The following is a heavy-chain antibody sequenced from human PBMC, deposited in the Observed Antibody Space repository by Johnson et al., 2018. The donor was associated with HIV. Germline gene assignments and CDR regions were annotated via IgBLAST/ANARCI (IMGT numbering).Heavy chain of an antibody. Sequence: VQLVESGGGLVQPGRSLRLSCAASGFTFDDYAMHWVRQAPGKGLEWVSGISWNSGSIGYADSVKGRFTISRDNAKNSLYLQMNSLRAEDTALYYCARDSIEMATTSEDAFDIWGQGTMVTVSS. CDR3: ARDSIEMATTSEDAFDI. J-gene: IGHJ3*02. CDR1: GFTFDDYA. V-gene: IGHV3-9*01. CDR2: ISWNSGSI. D-gene: IGHD5-24*01.